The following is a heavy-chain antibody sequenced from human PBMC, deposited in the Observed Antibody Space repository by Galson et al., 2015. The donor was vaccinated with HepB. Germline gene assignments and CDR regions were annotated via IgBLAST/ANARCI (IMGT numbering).Heavy chain of an antibody. CDR3: AISPRTYYYGSGSYYSNNY. CDR1: GFTFSSYE. Sequence: SLRLSCAASGFTFSSYEMNWVRQAPGKGLEWVSYISSSGSTIYYADSVKGRFTISRDNAKNSLYLQMNSLRAEDTAVYYCAISPRTYYYGSGSYYSNNYWGQGTLVTVSS. J-gene: IGHJ4*02. CDR2: ISSSGSTI. D-gene: IGHD3-10*01. V-gene: IGHV3-48*03.